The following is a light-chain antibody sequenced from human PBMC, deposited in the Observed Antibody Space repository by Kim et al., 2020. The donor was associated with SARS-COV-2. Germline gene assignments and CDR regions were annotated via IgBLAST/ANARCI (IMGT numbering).Light chain of an antibody. J-gene: IGKJ4*01. Sequence: LSPGERATLSCRASQSVSSYLAWYQQKPGQAPRLLISAASNRATGIPARFSGSGSGTDFTLTVSSLEPEDFAVYYCQQTSNWPLTFGGGTKVDIK. CDR3: QQTSNWPLT. V-gene: IGKV3-11*01. CDR1: QSVSSY. CDR2: AAS.